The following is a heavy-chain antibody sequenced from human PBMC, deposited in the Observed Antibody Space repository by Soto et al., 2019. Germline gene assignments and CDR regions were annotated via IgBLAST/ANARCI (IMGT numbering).Heavy chain of an antibody. Sequence: GGSLRLSCAASGFTFNNYGIHWVRQAPGKGLEWVAVIWFDGRNEYNADSVKGRFTISRDNSKNTLYLQMNSLRAEDTAVYYCAREADYYDINVYYYAPFDYWGQGTLVTVSS. D-gene: IGHD3-22*01. J-gene: IGHJ4*02. CDR3: AREADYYDINVYYYAPFDY. V-gene: IGHV3-33*01. CDR2: IWFDGRNE. CDR1: GFTFNNYG.